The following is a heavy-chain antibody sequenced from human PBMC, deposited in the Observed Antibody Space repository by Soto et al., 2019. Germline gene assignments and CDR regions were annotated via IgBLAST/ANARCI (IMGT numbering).Heavy chain of an antibody. CDR2: FYHSGNS. J-gene: IGHJ6*02. CDR1: GGSIRSYY. D-gene: IGHD5-18*01. CDR3: ARISSVDPYGYVNGGLDV. V-gene: IGHV4-59*01. Sequence: SETLSLTCSVSGGSIRSYYWSWIRQSPEKGLEWIGYFYHSGNSNYNPSLKSRVTISVDTSKNQLSLSLRSVTTADTAVYFCARISSVDPYGYVNGGLDVWGQGTTVTVSS.